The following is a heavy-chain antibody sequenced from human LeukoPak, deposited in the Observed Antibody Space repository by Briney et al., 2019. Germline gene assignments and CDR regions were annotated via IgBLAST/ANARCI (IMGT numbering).Heavy chain of an antibody. J-gene: IGHJ4*02. CDR1: GYTFTGFY. CDR3: AGLDVQYSFEN. Sequence: ASVKVSCKASGYTFTGFYIHWVRQAPGQGPEWMGWINPNGGGTNYAQKFQGRVTMTRDTSISTVYMELSRLKSDDTAVYYCAGLDVQYSFENWGRGTLVTVSS. V-gene: IGHV1-2*02. CDR2: INPNGGGT.